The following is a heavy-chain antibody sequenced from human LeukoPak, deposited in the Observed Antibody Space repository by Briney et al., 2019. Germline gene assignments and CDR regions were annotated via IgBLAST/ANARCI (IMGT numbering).Heavy chain of an antibody. CDR2: ISYHGSEK. CDR3: AAVLPSASTGHYYGIDV. CDR1: GFTFNNYG. Sequence: GGSLRPSCAASGFTFNNYGMHWVRQAPGKGLEWVAVISYHGSEKFYAESVKGRFTISRDKSKSTLYLQMNSLRAEDTALYYCAAVLPSASTGHYYGIDVWGQGTTVTVSS. J-gene: IGHJ6*02. V-gene: IGHV3-30*03. D-gene: IGHD2-2*01.